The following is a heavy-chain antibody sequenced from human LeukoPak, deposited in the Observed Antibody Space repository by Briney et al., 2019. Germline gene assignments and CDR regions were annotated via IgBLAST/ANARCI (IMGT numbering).Heavy chain of an antibody. CDR1: GFTFSSYG. D-gene: IGHD2-15*01. Sequence: PGGSLRLSCAASGFTFSSYGMSWVRQAPGKGLEWVSTISGSGDYTYYADSVKGRFTISRDNSKNTLYLQMNSLRAEDTAVYYCAKDLVVVVVGRDYWGQGTLVTVSS. CDR3: AKDLVVVVVGRDY. V-gene: IGHV3-23*01. CDR2: ISGSGDYT. J-gene: IGHJ4*02.